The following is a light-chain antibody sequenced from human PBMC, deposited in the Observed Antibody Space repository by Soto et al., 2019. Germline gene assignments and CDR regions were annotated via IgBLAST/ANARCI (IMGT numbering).Light chain of an antibody. CDR1: QSVRCN. CDR2: AAS. CDR3: HLSDDSPWT. J-gene: IGKJ1*01. Sequence: VLTKSVAAVSVSPGERVTLSCRASQSVRCNVAWYQQKPGQAPRLLFYAASSRATGVPDRFVGSGAGTDFTLTVARLEAEDSAVYCCHLSDDSPWTFGHVSKVDIK. V-gene: IGKV3-20*01.